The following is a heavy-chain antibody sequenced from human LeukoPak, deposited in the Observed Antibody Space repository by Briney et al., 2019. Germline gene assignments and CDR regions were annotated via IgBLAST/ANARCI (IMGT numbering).Heavy chain of an antibody. Sequence: SETLSLTCTVSGGSISSYYWSWIRQPPGKGLEWIGYIYYSGSTNYNPSLKSRVTISVDTSKNQFSLKLSSVTAADTAVYYCAGDSSGYNPFDYWGQGTLVTVSS. J-gene: IGHJ4*02. CDR2: IYYSGST. D-gene: IGHD3-22*01. CDR3: AGDSSGYNPFDY. CDR1: GGSISSYY. V-gene: IGHV4-59*01.